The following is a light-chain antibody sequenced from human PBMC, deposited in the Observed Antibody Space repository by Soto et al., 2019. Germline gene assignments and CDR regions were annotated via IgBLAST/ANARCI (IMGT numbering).Light chain of an antibody. CDR3: LWYNSYSFS. CDR2: KAS. CDR1: QSISIW. Sequence: DLQMTQSPSTLSASVGDRVTITCRAMQSISIWLAWYQQKPVKDLKLMIYKASSLESGVTSRFSGSASGTEFTLTISSLQPDYFATYYSLWYNSYSFSFGPGTKVDIK. J-gene: IGKJ3*01. V-gene: IGKV1-5*03.